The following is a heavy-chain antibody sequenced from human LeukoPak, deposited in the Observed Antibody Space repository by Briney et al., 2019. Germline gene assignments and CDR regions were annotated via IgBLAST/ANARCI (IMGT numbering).Heavy chain of an antibody. Sequence: PSETLSLTCTVSGGSISSGSYYWGWIRQPPGKGLEWIGSIYYSGSTYYNPSLKSRVTISVDTSKNQFSLKLSSVTAADTAVYYCARHLAAAFHMDVWGKGTTVTISS. CDR3: ARHLAAAFHMDV. CDR2: IYYSGST. V-gene: IGHV4-39*01. CDR1: GGSISSGSYY. D-gene: IGHD6-13*01. J-gene: IGHJ6*03.